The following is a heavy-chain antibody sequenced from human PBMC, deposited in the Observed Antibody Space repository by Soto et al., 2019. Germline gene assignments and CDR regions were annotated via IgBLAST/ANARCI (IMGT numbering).Heavy chain of an antibody. CDR1: GYTFTGYY. V-gene: IGHV1-2*04. CDR2: ISPNSGDT. J-gene: IGHJ6*04. Sequence: ASVKVSCKASGYTFTGYYMHWVRQAPGQGLEWVGWISPNSGDTNYAQKFQGWVTMTRDTSISTAYMELSRLKSDDTAVYFCATVGFNYYYGMDVWGKGNTVTVSS. CDR3: ATVGFNYYYGMDV.